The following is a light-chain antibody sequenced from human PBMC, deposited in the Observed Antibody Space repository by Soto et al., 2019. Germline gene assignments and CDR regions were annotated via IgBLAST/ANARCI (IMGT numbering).Light chain of an antibody. Sequence: EIVLTQSPGTLPLSPGERATLSFRASQSVSSSYLAWYQQKPGQAPRLLIYGASSRATGIPGRFSGSGSGTDFTLTISRLEPEDFAVYYCQHYGSSPWTFGQGTKVDIK. J-gene: IGKJ1*01. V-gene: IGKV3-20*01. CDR1: QSVSSSY. CDR3: QHYGSSPWT. CDR2: GAS.